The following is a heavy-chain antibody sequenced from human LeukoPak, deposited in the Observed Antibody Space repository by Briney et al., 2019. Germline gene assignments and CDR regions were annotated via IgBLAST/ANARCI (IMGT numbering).Heavy chain of an antibody. Sequence: PGGSLRLSCEASGFSLSTYFIGWIRQAPGKGLEWVSYITNSGRSTKYSDAEKGRFTISGDNTKQSVYLEMTDLRAEDTAVYYCAREASGYYHVFDSWGQGTVVTVSS. V-gene: IGHV3-11*04. CDR1: GFSLSTYF. CDR2: ITNSGRST. J-gene: IGHJ4*02. CDR3: AREASGYYHVFDS. D-gene: IGHD5-12*01.